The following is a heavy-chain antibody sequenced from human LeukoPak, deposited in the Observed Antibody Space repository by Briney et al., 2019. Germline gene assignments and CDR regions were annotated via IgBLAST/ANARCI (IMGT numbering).Heavy chain of an antibody. Sequence: PGGSLRLSCAASGFTFSTYNMNWVRQAPGKGLEWVSSISGSSSYIYYADSVKGRFSIPRDNSKNTLYLQMNSLRAEDTAVYYCAREFSPFGGVIVYYYYYMDVWGQGTLVTVSS. J-gene: IGHJ6*03. CDR2: ISGSSSYI. V-gene: IGHV3-21*01. CDR1: GFTFSTYN. D-gene: IGHD3-16*02. CDR3: AREFSPFGGVIVYYYYYMDV.